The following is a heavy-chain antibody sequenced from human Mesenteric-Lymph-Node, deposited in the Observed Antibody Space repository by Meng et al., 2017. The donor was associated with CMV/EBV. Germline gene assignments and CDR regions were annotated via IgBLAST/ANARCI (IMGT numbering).Heavy chain of an antibody. J-gene: IGHJ4*02. CDR2: TYYRSKWYN. V-gene: IGHV6-1*01. CDR3: ARASNFYCSSTSCYTGADYFDY. D-gene: IGHD2-2*02. Sequence: WNWIRQSPSRGLEWLGRTYYRSKWYNDYAVSVKSRITINPDTSKNQFSLQLNSVTPEDTAVYYRARASNFYCSSTSCYTGADYFDYWGQGTLVTVSS.